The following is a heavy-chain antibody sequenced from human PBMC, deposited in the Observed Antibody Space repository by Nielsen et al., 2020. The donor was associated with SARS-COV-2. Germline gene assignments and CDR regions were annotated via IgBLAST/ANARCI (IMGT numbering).Heavy chain of an antibody. Sequence: GGSLRHSCAASGFTFSSYAMHWVRQAPGKGLEWVAVISYDGSNKYYADSVKGRFTISRDNSKNTLYLQMNSLRAEDTAVYYCASSDGSGSYPFDYWGQGTLVTVSS. V-gene: IGHV3-30-3*01. CDR2: ISYDGSNK. CDR1: GFTFSSYA. J-gene: IGHJ4*02. CDR3: ASSDGSGSYPFDY. D-gene: IGHD3-10*01.